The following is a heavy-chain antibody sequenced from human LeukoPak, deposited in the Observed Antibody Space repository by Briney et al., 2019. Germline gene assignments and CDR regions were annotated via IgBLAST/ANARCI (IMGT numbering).Heavy chain of an antibody. CDR2: IKQDGSEK. V-gene: IGHV3-7*01. J-gene: IGHJ4*02. CDR3: ARRSGSYYYFDY. D-gene: IGHD1-26*01. Sequence: AGSLRLSCAASGFTFSSYCMSWLRQAPGKGLEWVANIKQDGSEKYYVDSVKGRFTISRDNTKNSLYLQMHSLKAEDTAVYYCARRSGSYYYFDYWGQGTLVTVSS. CDR1: GFTFSSYC.